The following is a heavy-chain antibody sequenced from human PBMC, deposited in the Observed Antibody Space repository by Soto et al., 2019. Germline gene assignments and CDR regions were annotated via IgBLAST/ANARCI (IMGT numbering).Heavy chain of an antibody. CDR2: IRSKAYGGTT. Sequence: GGSLRLSCTASGFTFGDYAMIWFRQAPGKGLEWVGFIRSKAYGGTTEYAASVKGRFTISRDDSKSIAYLQMNSLKTEDTAVYYCTLYCSGGSCYHYYYYGMDVWGQGTTVTVSS. J-gene: IGHJ6*02. CDR3: TLYCSGGSCYHYYYYGMDV. V-gene: IGHV3-49*03. CDR1: GFTFGDYA. D-gene: IGHD2-15*01.